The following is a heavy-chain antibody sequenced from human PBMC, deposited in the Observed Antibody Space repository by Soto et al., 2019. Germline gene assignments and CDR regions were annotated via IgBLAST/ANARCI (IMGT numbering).Heavy chain of an antibody. Sequence: SETLSLTGAVYGVCFSCYYWSGIRQPPGKWLEWIWEINHSGGTNYNPALKSRGTISVDTSKNQFSLKLSSVTAPATAVYSCARVRITMIRAWFDPCAQGTLVTVSS. J-gene: IGHJ5*02. V-gene: IGHV4-34*01. CDR3: ARVRITMIRAWFDP. CDR2: INHSGGT. D-gene: IGHD3-22*01. CDR1: GVCFSCYY.